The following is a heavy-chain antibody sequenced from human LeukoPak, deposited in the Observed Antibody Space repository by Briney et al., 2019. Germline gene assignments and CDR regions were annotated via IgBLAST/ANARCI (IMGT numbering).Heavy chain of an antibody. Sequence: PGRSLRLSCAASGFTFSDYAMHWVRQAPGKGLEWVSYISSSSSTICYADSVKGRFTISRDNAKNSLYLQMNSLRGEDTAVYYCARDRWGYQLPWFDPWGQGTLVTVSS. CDR1: GFTFSDYA. D-gene: IGHD2-2*01. CDR2: ISSSSSTI. V-gene: IGHV3-48*01. CDR3: ARDRWGYQLPWFDP. J-gene: IGHJ5*02.